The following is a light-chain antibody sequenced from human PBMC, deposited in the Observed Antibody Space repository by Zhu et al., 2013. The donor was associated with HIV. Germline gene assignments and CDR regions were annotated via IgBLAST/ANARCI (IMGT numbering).Light chain of an antibody. CDR1: QNINTY. CDR3: QQSYSTVALT. Sequence: IQMTQSPSSLSASVGDRVTITCRPSQNINTYLNWYQQKPGKAPKVLISAASTLQSGVPSRLSGSGSGTEFTLTISSLQPEDFATYYCQQSYSTVALTFGGGTKVEMK. J-gene: IGKJ4*01. V-gene: IGKV1-39*01. CDR2: AAS.